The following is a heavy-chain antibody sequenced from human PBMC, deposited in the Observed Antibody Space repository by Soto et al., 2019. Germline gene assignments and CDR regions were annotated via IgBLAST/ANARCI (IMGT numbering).Heavy chain of an antibody. J-gene: IGHJ4*02. CDR3: VRYEYDSSGHDDEH. CDR2: ISHRGAT. V-gene: IGHV4-38-2*01. D-gene: IGHD3-22*01. Sequence: PSGNLALTRRLSSYSIDRGYYLGLIQQAPERGLEWIGSISHRGATSYTPSLKSRAIISLDTSNNQFTLRLTSVTVADTATYYCVRYEYDSSGHDDEHWGQGNLVTVSS. CDR1: SYSIDRGYY.